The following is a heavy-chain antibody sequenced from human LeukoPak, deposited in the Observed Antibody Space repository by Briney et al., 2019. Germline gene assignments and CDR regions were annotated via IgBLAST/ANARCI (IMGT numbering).Heavy chain of an antibody. CDR2: ISSSSSTI. J-gene: IGHJ4*02. D-gene: IGHD1-26*01. CDR1: GFTFSSYS. CDR3: ARGRYSGTYYPDY. V-gene: IGHV3-48*01. Sequence: GGSLRLSCAASGFTFSSYSMNWVRQAPGKGLEWVSYISSSSSTIYYAYSVKGRFTISRDNAQNSLFLHMNSLRAGDTAVSYCARGRYSGTYYPDYWAQGTLVTVSS.